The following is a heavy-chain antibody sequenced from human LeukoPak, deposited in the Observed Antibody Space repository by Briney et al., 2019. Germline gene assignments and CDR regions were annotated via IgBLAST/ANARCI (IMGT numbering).Heavy chain of an antibody. D-gene: IGHD5-12*01. CDR2: IYYIGST. V-gene: IGHV4-59*01. CDR1: GGSISSYY. CDR3: ARADIVATTSYYYYYMDV. Sequence: PSETLSLTCTVSGGSISSYYWSWIRQPPGKGLEWIGYIYYIGSTNYNPSLKSRVTISVDTSKNQFSLKLSSVTAADTAVYYCARADIVATTSYYYYYMDVWGKGTTVTISS. J-gene: IGHJ6*03.